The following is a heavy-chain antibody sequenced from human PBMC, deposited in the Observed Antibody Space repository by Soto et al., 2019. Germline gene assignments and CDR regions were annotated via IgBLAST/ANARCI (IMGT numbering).Heavy chain of an antibody. CDR1: GYSFTNND. V-gene: IGHV1-18*01. CDR2: ISANNGNT. D-gene: IGHD3-3*01. Sequence: ASVKVSCKASGYSFTNNDVTWVRQAPGQGLEWVGWISANNGNTKYAQKLQGRVTMTTDTSTSTAYMELRSLRSDDTAVYYCARVRWATIFGVVIIGYYGMDVWGQGTTVTVSS. CDR3: ARVRWATIFGVVIIGYYGMDV. J-gene: IGHJ6*02.